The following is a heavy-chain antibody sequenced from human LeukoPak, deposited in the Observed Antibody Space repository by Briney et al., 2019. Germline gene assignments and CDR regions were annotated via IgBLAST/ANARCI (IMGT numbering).Heavy chain of an antibody. CDR1: GGSFSGYY. CDR3: ARDQKAGTYYYGSGSHGMDV. Sequence: SETLSLTCAVYGGSFSGYYWSWIRQPPGKGLEWIGEINHSGSSTYYPSLKSRVTISVDTSKNQFSLKLSSVTAADTAVYYCARDQKAGTYYYGSGSHGMDVWGQGTTVTVSS. J-gene: IGHJ6*02. V-gene: IGHV4-34*01. CDR2: INHSGSS. D-gene: IGHD3-10*01.